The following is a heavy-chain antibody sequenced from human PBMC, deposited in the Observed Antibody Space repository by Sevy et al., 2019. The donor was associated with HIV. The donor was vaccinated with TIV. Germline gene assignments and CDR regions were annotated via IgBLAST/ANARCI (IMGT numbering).Heavy chain of an antibody. V-gene: IGHV3-21*01. CDR1: GFTFSSYR. CDR3: ARDTDYRTLDY. J-gene: IGHJ4*02. CDR2: ISSSSSYI. Sequence: LSLTCAASGFTFSSYRMNWVRQAPGKGLEWVSSISSSSSYIYYADSIKGRFTISRDNAKNSLYLQMNSLRAEDTAVYYCARDTDYRTLDYWGQGTLVTVSS. D-gene: IGHD3-10*01.